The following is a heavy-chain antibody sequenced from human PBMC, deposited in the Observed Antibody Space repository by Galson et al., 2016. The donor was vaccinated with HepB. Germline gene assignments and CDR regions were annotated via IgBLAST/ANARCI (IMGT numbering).Heavy chain of an antibody. CDR1: GFSLSTSGVG. J-gene: IGHJ4*02. D-gene: IGHD5/OR15-5a*01. CDR3: GHQESVRDFDY. V-gene: IGHV2-5*02. Sequence: PALVKPTQTLTLTCTFSGFSLSTSGVGVGWIRQPPGKSLEWLALIYWDDDKRYTPSLESRLTIIKDISKNQVVLTLTDMDPVDTATYYCGHQESVRDFDYWGQGTLVTVSS. CDR2: IYWDDDK.